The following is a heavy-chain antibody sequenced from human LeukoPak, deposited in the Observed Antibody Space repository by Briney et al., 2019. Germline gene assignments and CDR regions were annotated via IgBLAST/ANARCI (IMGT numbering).Heavy chain of an antibody. CDR1: GGSISSSSYY. D-gene: IGHD6-19*01. V-gene: IGHV4-39*02. CDR2: IYYSGST. J-gene: IGHJ3*02. CDR3: ARDLPSGWYLSAFDI. Sequence: SETLSLTCTVSGGSISSSSYYWGWIRQPPGKGLEWIGSIYYSGSTYYNPSLKSRVTISVDTSKNQFSLKLSSVTAADTAVYYCARDLPSGWYLSAFDIWGQGTMVTVSS.